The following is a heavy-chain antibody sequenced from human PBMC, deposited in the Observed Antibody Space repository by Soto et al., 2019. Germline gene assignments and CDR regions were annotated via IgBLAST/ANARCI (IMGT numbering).Heavy chain of an antibody. D-gene: IGHD5-12*01. CDR3: ATAHSKTSIVATTRGSFDY. V-gene: IGHV1-24*01. CDR1: GYTLTELS. CDR2: FDPEDGET. Sequence: ASVNVSCKVSGYTLTELSMHWVRQAPGKGLEWMGGFDPEDGETIYAQKFQGRVTMTEDTSTDTAYMELSSLRSEDTAVYYCATAHSKTSIVATTRGSFDYWGQGTLVTVSS. J-gene: IGHJ4*02.